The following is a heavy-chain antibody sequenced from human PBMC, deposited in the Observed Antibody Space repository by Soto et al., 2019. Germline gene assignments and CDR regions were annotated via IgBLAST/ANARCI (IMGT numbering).Heavy chain of an antibody. D-gene: IGHD3-10*01. Sequence: QVQLVQSGAEVKKPGSSVKVSCKASGGTFSTYTVSWVRQAPGQGLEWMGRIVPILGVPNYAQRFQGRVTLTADKGTNTGHMELSSLRSEDTAVYYCARDRYADGSGSTIYYWGQGPLITVSS. CDR1: GGTFSTYT. V-gene: IGHV1-69*08. CDR3: ARDRYADGSGSTIYY. J-gene: IGHJ4*02. CDR2: IVPILGVP.